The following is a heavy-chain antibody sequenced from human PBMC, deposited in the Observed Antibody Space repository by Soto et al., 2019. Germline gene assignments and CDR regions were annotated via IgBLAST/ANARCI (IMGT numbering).Heavy chain of an antibody. Sequence: ASVKVSCKASGYTFTSYAMHWVRQAPGQRLEWMGWINAGNGDTKYSQKFQGRVTITRDTSASTAYMELSSLRSEDTAVYYCARSIVVVTALDYWGQGTLVTV. CDR1: GYTFTSYA. D-gene: IGHD2-21*02. J-gene: IGHJ4*02. CDR2: INAGNGDT. V-gene: IGHV1-3*01. CDR3: ARSIVVVTALDY.